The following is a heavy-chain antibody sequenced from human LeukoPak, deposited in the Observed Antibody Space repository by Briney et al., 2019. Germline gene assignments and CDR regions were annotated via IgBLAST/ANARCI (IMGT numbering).Heavy chain of an antibody. J-gene: IGHJ4*02. D-gene: IGHD6-13*01. V-gene: IGHV4-34*01. CDR2: INHSGST. Sequence: SETLSLTYAVYGGSFSGYYWSWIRQPPGKGLEWIGEINHSGSTDYNPSLKSRVTISVDTSKNQFSLKLSSLTAADTAVYYCARGFSSSWYAYWGQGTLVTVSS. CDR3: ARGFSSSWYAY. CDR1: GGSFSGYY.